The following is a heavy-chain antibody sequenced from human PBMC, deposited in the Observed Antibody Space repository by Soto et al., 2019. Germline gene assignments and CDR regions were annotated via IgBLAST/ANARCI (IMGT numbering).Heavy chain of an antibody. CDR2: INGGTGQT. D-gene: IGHD1-1*01. CDR1: GYTFSTHA. CDR3: ARGKGMEENYYYYGLDI. J-gene: IGHJ6*02. V-gene: IGHV1-3*01. Sequence: ASVKVSCKASGYTFSTHAMHWVRQAPGQSLEWMGWINGGTGQTKHSHRFQDRVSITRDTSASTAYMELSSLRSEDTAVYYCARGKGMEENYYYYGLDIWGQGTTVTVSS.